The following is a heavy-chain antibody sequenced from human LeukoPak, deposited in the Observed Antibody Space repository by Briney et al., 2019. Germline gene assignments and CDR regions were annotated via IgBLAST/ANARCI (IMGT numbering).Heavy chain of an antibody. CDR2: IIPIFGTA. Sequence: SVKVSCKASGGTFSSYAISWVRQAPGQGLEWMGGIIPIFGTANYAQKFQGRVTITADKSTSTAYMELSSLRSEDTAVYYCARGDYYYDSIPPYYYYYMDVWGKGTTVTVSS. J-gene: IGHJ6*03. CDR3: ARGDYYYDSIPPYYYYYMDV. V-gene: IGHV1-69*06. CDR1: GGTFSSYA. D-gene: IGHD3-22*01.